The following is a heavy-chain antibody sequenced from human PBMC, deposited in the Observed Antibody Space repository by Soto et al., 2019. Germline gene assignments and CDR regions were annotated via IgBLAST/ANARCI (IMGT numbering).Heavy chain of an antibody. J-gene: IGHJ3*02. CDR2: ISGSGGST. Sequence: GGSLRLSCAASGFTFSSYAMSWVRQAPGKGLEWVSAISGSGGSTYYADSVKDRFTISRDNSKNTLYLQMNSLRAEDTAVYYCAKGAVPNCSSTSCYVRDAFDIWGQGTMGTVSS. CDR1: GFTFSSYA. D-gene: IGHD2-2*01. CDR3: AKGAVPNCSSTSCYVRDAFDI. V-gene: IGHV3-23*01.